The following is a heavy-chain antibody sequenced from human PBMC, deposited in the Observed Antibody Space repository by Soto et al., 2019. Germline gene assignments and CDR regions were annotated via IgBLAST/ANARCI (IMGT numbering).Heavy chain of an antibody. Sequence: QVQLQESGPGLVKPSETLSLTCTVSGGSISSYYWSWIRQPPGKGLEWIGYIYYSGRTNSNPSLKSRVIISVDTSKNQVSRKLSSVTAADTAVYYCARSRNPGYSSSPEWFDPWGQGTLVTVSS. V-gene: IGHV4-59*01. CDR3: ARSRNPGYSSSPEWFDP. CDR1: GGSISSYY. D-gene: IGHD6-13*01. CDR2: IYYSGRT. J-gene: IGHJ5*02.